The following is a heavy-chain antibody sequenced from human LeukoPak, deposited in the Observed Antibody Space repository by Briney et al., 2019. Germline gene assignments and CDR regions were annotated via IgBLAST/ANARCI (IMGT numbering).Heavy chain of an antibody. CDR2: INHSGST. J-gene: IGHJ4*02. CDR1: GGAFSGYY. Sequence: WETLCLTCAVYGGAFSGYYWSWIRQPPGKGLEWIGEINHSGSTNYNPSLKSRVTISVDTSKNQFSLKLSSVTAADTAVYYCARGRDDYVWGSYRDYFDYWGQGTLVTVSS. CDR3: ARGRDDYVWGSYRDYFDY. V-gene: IGHV4-34*01. D-gene: IGHD3-16*02.